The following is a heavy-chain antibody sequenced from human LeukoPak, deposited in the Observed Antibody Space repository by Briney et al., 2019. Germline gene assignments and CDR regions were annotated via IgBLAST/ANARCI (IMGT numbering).Heavy chain of an antibody. CDR2: INHSGST. V-gene: IGHV4-34*01. Sequence: SETLSLTCAVYGGSFSGYYWSWIRQPPGKGLEWIGEINHSGSTNYNPSLKSRGTISVDTSNYQLSRKLSSVTAADTAVYYCARPRAAAGTRIYYYYMDVWGKGTTVTVSS. J-gene: IGHJ6*03. CDR1: GGSFSGYY. CDR3: ARPRAAAGTRIYYYYMDV. D-gene: IGHD6-13*01.